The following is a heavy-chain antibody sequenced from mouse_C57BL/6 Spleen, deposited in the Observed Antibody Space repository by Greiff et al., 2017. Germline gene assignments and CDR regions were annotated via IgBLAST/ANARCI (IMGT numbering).Heavy chain of an antibody. CDR3: ARRGGGSYWYFDV. CDR1: GYTFTDYY. CDR2: INPNNGGT. D-gene: IGHD1-1*02. J-gene: IGHJ1*03. V-gene: IGHV1-26*01. Sequence: EVQLQQSGPELVKPGASVKISCKASGYTFTDYYMNWVKQSHGKSLEWIGDINPNNGGTSYNQKFKGKATLTVDKSSSTAYMELRSLTSEDSAVYYCARRGGGSYWYFDVWGTGTTVTVSS.